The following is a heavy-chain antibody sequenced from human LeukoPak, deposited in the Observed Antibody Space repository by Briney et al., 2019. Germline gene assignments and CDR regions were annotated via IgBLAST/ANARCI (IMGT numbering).Heavy chain of an antibody. D-gene: IGHD4-23*01. Sequence: PSETLSLTCTVSGSSISSYYWTWIRQPPGKGLEWIGNIYNSGGTNYNPSLKSRVTTSVDTSKNQFSLKLTSVTAADTAVYYCARYRGNSNGGFDPWGQGTLVTVSS. J-gene: IGHJ5*02. V-gene: IGHV4-59*01. CDR3: ARYRGNSNGGFDP. CDR2: IYNSGGT. CDR1: GSSISSYY.